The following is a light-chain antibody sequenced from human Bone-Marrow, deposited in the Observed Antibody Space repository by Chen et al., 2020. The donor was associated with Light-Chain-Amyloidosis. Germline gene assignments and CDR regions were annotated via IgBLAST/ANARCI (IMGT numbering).Light chain of an antibody. Sequence: DIVMTQSPDSLAVSLGERATINCKSTQSVLSTSNNKNYIAWYQQKPGHPPKLLVSWASMRESGVPDRLSGSGSGTDFTLTISSLQAEDVAVYYCQQYLSAPLTFGGGTKVEIK. CDR2: WAS. V-gene: IGKV4-1*01. CDR3: QQYLSAPLT. J-gene: IGKJ4*01. CDR1: QSVLSTSNNKNY.